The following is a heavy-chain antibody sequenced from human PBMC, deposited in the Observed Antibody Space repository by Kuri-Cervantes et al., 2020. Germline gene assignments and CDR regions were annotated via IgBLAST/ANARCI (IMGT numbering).Heavy chain of an antibody. CDR2: ISSSSSTI. J-gene: IGHJ6*02. D-gene: IGHD4-17*01. Sequence: LSLTCAASGFTFSSYGMHWVRQAPGKGLEWVSYISSSSSTIYYADSVKGRFTISRDNAKSSLYLQMNSLRAEDTAVYYCARDGATVTTTYYYGMDVWGQGTTVTVSS. CDR3: ARDGATVTTTYYYGMDV. V-gene: IGHV3-48*01. CDR1: GFTFSSYG.